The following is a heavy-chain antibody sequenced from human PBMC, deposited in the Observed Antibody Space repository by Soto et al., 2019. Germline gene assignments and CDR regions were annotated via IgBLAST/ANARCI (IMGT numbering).Heavy chain of an antibody. J-gene: IGHJ5*02. CDR2: IYYSGST. V-gene: IGHV4-31*03. CDR1: GGSISSGGYS. Sequence: PSETLSLTCTVSGGSISSGGYSWSWSRQHPGKGLEWIGYIYYSGSTYYNPSLKSRVTISVDTSKNQFSLKLSSVTAADTAVYYCARGVNGKFDPWGQGTLVTVSS. CDR3: ARGVNGKFDP.